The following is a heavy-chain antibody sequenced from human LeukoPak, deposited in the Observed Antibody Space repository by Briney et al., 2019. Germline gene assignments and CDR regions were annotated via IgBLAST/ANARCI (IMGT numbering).Heavy chain of an antibody. CDR2: INRSGNT. D-gene: IGHD6-13*01. Sequence: SETLSLTCGVSGGSFNKYYWAWIRQPPGKGLEWIGEINRSGNTNYNPSLKSRVTISVDTSKNQFSLKLSSVTAADTAVYYCARDIAAAGNNWFDPWGQGTLVTVSS. CDR1: GGSFNKYY. CDR3: ARDIAAAGNNWFDP. V-gene: IGHV4-34*01. J-gene: IGHJ5*02.